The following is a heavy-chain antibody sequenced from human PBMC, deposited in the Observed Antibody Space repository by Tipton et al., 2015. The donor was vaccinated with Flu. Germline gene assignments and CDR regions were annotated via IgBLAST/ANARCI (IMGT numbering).Heavy chain of an antibody. Sequence: TLSLTCSVSGGSINNYYLSWVRQPPGKGLEWIGSVYNSGNSYYNPSLKSRVAMSVDTSKNHLSLKLSSVTAADTAMFYCARLSFYDVDLKNFYFDYWGQGALVTVPS. CDR3: ARLSFYDVDLKNFYFDY. D-gene: IGHD3-10*02. CDR1: GGSINNYY. J-gene: IGHJ4*02. V-gene: IGHV4-59*04. CDR2: VYNSGNS.